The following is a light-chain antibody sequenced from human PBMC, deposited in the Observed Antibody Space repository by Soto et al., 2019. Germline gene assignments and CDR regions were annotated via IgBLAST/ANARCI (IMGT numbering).Light chain of an antibody. CDR2: LAS. Sequence: IQLTQSPSSLSASVGDRVTVTCRASQDISNYLAWYQQSPGRAPKLLIYLASTLESGVPSRFSGSGSGTDFTLTISSLQPEVFATYYCQQLESDPPWTFGQGTRVEIK. CDR3: QQLESDPPWT. V-gene: IGKV1-9*01. J-gene: IGKJ1*01. CDR1: QDISNY.